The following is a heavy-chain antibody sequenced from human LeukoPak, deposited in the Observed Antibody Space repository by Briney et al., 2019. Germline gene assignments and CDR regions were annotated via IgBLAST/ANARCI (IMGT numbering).Heavy chain of an antibody. Sequence: ASVKVSCKASGYTFTVYYMHWVRQAPGQGLEWMGWINPNSGGTNYAQKFQGRVTMTRDTSISTAYRELSRLRSDDTAVYYCASRSPRYSSGWLSIDYWGQGTLVTVSS. J-gene: IGHJ4*02. CDR2: INPNSGGT. D-gene: IGHD6-19*01. CDR1: GYTFTVYY. V-gene: IGHV1-2*02. CDR3: ASRSPRYSSGWLSIDY.